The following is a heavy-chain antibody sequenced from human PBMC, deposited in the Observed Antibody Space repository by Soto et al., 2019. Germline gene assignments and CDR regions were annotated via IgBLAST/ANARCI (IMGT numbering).Heavy chain of an antibody. CDR3: AKDMAAVDFSNFDY. J-gene: IGHJ4*02. D-gene: IGHD3-3*01. CDR2: ISWNSNTI. Sequence: EVQLVESGGGLVQPGRSLRLSGAASGFTFDDYAMHWVRQAPGKGLEWVSGISWNSNTIDYADSVKGRFTISRDNAKNSLYLQMTSLRAEDTALYYCAKDMAAVDFSNFDYWGQGTLVTVSS. CDR1: GFTFDDYA. V-gene: IGHV3-9*01.